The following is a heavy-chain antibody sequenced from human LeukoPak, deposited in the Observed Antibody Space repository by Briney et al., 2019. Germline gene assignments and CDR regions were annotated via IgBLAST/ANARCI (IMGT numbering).Heavy chain of an antibody. Sequence: SGGSLRLSCAASGFTISTYAMSWVRQAPAKGLEWVSATGGSDGATYYADSVKGRFTISRDNSKNTLLLQMSSLRAEDTAVYYCAKVPLGSGIYYPYYYYMDVWGKGTTVTVSS. J-gene: IGHJ6*03. D-gene: IGHD1-26*01. CDR1: GFTISTYA. V-gene: IGHV3-23*01. CDR3: AKVPLGSGIYYPYYYYMDV. CDR2: TGGSDGAT.